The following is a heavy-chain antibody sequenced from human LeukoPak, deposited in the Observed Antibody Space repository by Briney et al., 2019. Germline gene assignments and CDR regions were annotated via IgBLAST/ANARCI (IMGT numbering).Heavy chain of an antibody. Sequence: PGGSLRLSCAASGFTFSSYAMHWVRQAPGKGLEWVAVISYDGSNKYYADSVKGRFTISRDNSKNTLYLQVNSLRAEDTAVYYCAKGWGIPIFGVVTNWGQGTLVTVSS. J-gene: IGHJ4*02. V-gene: IGHV3-30*04. CDR2: ISYDGSNK. CDR1: GFTFSSYA. D-gene: IGHD3-3*01. CDR3: AKGWGIPIFGVVTN.